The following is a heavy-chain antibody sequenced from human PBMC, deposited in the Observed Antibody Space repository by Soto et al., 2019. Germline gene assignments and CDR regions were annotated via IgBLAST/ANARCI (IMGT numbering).Heavy chain of an antibody. J-gene: IGHJ6*02. CDR3: ARGIRNYYGVDV. Sequence: EVQVVESGGGLIQPGGSLRLSCVASGFTFNIYWMHWVRQAPGKGLVWVSRIKFDESTTSYADSVKGRFPISRDNAKNTVFLQMNSLRADDTGVYYCARGIRNYYGVDVWGQGTTVTVSS. V-gene: IGHV3-74*01. D-gene: IGHD5-18*01. CDR2: IKFDESTT. CDR1: GFTFNIYW.